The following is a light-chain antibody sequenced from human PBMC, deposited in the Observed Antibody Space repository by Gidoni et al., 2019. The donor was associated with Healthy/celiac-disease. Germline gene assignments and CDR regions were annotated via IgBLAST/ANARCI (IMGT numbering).Light chain of an antibody. J-gene: IGKJ2*03. V-gene: IGKV3-15*01. CDR2: GSS. CDR3: QQYNNWPLYS. CDR1: QSVSSN. Sequence: EIVMTQSPATLSVSPGDRAPLSCRASQSVSSNLAWYKQKPGQAPRPLIYGSSTRATGIPARFSGSGSGTEFTLTISSLQSEDFAVYYCQQYNNWPLYSFGQGTKLEIK.